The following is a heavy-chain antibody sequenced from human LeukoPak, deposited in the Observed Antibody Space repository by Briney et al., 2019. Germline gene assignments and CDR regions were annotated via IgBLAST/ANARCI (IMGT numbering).Heavy chain of an antibody. CDR2: ITGGDADAT. CDR1: GFIFSAFG. Sequence: GGSLRLSCAASGFIFSAFGMTWVRQAPGKGLEWVSGITGGDADATFYSASVRGRFTISRDNSKNSLYLQMNSLRTEDTALYYCAKTGYSSGWGPFDYWGQGTLVTVSS. V-gene: IGHV3-43*02. J-gene: IGHJ4*02. CDR3: AKTGYSSGWGPFDY. D-gene: IGHD6-19*01.